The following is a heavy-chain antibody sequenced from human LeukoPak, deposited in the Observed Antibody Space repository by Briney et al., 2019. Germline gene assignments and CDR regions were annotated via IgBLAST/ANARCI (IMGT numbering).Heavy chain of an antibody. V-gene: IGHV3-7*01. Sequence: GGSLRLSCEASGFTFSGNWMSWVRQAPGKGLDWVASINPDGSQKLYVDSVKGRFTISRDNTKSSLYLQMNSLGAEDTAMYYCAKLLGTATTYDSWGQGTRVTVSS. CDR1: GFTFSGNW. CDR3: AKLLGTATTYDS. D-gene: IGHD5-24*01. J-gene: IGHJ4*02. CDR2: INPDGSQK.